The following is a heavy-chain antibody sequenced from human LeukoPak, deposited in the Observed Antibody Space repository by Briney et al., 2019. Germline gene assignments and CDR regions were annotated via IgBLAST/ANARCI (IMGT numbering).Heavy chain of an antibody. D-gene: IGHD4-17*01. V-gene: IGHV4-39*07. CDR2: IYYSGST. J-gene: IGHJ4*02. CDR3: ARYQANTVTTVYFDY. CDR1: GGSISSSSYY. Sequence: PSETPSLTCTVSGGSISSSSYYWGWIRQPPGKGLEWIGSIYYSGSTYYNPSLKSRVTISVDTSKNQFSLKLSSVTAADTAVYYCARYQANTVTTVYFDYWGQGTLVTVSS.